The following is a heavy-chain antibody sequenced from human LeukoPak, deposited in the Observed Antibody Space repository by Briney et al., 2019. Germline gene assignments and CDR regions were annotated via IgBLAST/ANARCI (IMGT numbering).Heavy chain of an antibody. CDR3: ARDFRDTYCSSTSCYYYYYYYMDV. V-gene: IGHV3-48*04. J-gene: IGHJ6*03. CDR2: ISSSSSTI. D-gene: IGHD2-2*01. CDR1: GFTFSSYS. Sequence: GGSLRLSCAASGFTFSSYSMNWVRQAPGKGLEWVSYISSSSSTIYYADSVKGRFTISRDNAKNSLYLQMNSLRAEDTAVYYCARDFRDTYCSSTSCYYYYYYYMDVWAKGPRSPSP.